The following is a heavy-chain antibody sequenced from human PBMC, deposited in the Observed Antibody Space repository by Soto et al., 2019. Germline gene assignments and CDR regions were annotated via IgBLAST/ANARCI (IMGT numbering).Heavy chain of an antibody. CDR3: ARGSAFIGLDY. D-gene: IGHD1-26*01. Sequence: GGSLKLSCAVSGFIFSRSSMNWVRQAPGKGLEWVSSIGTSGSYIYDTDSVKGRFTISRDNTKDSLYLQMNSLRAEDTAIYYCARGSAFIGLDYWGQGTPVTV. V-gene: IGHV3-21*01. J-gene: IGHJ4*02. CDR2: IGTSGSYI. CDR1: GFIFSRSS.